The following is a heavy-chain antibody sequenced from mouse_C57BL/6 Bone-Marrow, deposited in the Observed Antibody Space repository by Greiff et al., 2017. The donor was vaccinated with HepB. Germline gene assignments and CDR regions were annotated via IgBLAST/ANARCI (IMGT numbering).Heavy chain of an antibody. CDR1: GFTFSSYG. V-gene: IGHV5-6*01. J-gene: IGHJ4*01. Sequence: EVNVVESGGDLVKPGGSLKLSCAASGFTFSSYGMSWVRQTPDKRLEWVATISSGGSYTYYPDSVKGRFTISRDNAKNTLYLQMSSLKSEDTAMYYCARQGVYYYGTGYAMDYWGQGTSVTVSS. CDR2: ISSGGSYT. CDR3: ARQGVYYYGTGYAMDY. D-gene: IGHD1-1*01.